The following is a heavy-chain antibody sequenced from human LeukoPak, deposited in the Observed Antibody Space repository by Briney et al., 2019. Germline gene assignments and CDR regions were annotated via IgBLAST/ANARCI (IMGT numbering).Heavy chain of an antibody. V-gene: IGHV3-23*01. Sequence: GGSLRLSCAASGXTFSSFPMTWVRLAPGKGLEWVSTITGSGGSTYYAESVKGRFTISRDNSKNTLYLQMNSLRGEDTALYFCAKDLAGCSDSWGQGTLVTVSS. J-gene: IGHJ4*02. CDR1: GXTFSSFP. D-gene: IGHD2-8*01. CDR2: ITGSGGST. CDR3: AKDLAGCSDS.